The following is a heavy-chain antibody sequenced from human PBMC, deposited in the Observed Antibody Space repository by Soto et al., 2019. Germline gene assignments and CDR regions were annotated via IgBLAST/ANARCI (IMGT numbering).Heavy chain of an antibody. V-gene: IGHV1-69*13. Sequence: ASVKVSCKASGGTFSSYAISWVRQAPGQGLEWMGGIIPIFGTANYAQKFQGRVTITADESTSTAYMELSSLRSEDTAVYYYASGKLYCSSTSCYPKGTGYYYMDVWGKGTTVTVSS. CDR1: GGTFSSYA. J-gene: IGHJ6*03. CDR3: ASGKLYCSSTSCYPKGTGYYYMDV. D-gene: IGHD2-2*01. CDR2: IIPIFGTA.